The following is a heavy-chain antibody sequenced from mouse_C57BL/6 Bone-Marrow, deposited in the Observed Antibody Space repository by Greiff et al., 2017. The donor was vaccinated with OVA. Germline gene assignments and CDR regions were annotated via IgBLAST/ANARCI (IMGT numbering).Heavy chain of an antibody. CDR1: GYTFTSYW. Sequence: QVQLQQPGAELVKPGASVKLSCKASGYTFTSYWMQWVKQRPGQGLEWIGEIDPSDSYTNYNQKFKGKATLTVDTSSSTAYMQLSSLTSEDSAVYYGASLAYYSNYETYWGQGTLVTVSA. V-gene: IGHV1-50*01. J-gene: IGHJ3*01. CDR3: ASLAYYSNYETY. CDR2: IDPSDSYT. D-gene: IGHD2-5*01.